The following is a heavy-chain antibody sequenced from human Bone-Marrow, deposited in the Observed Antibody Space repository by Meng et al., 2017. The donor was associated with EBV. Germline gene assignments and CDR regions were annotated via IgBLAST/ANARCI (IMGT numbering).Heavy chain of an antibody. J-gene: IGHJ4*02. CDR2: INHSGNA. V-gene: IGHV4-34*01. CDR1: GGPRSDSD. Sequence: QVNIQQGAAALLKPADTLSLNCAVYGGPRSDSDWNWIRQSPGKGLEWIGEINHSGNADYNPSLKSRVTISVDTSKNHFSLKLSSVTAADTAVYYCARGVWDHWGQGILVTVSS. D-gene: IGHD1-26*01. CDR3: ARGVWDH.